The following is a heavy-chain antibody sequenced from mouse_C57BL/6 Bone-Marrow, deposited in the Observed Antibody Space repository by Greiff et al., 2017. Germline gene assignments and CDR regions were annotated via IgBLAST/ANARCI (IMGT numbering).Heavy chain of an antibody. V-gene: IGHV1-42*01. Sequence: EVQLVESGPELVKPGASVKISCKASGYSFTGYYMNWVKQSPEKSLEWIGEINPSTGGTTYNQKFKAKATLTVAKSSSTAYMQLKSLTSEDSAVYYCASDYGEAMDYWGQGTSVTVSS. CDR3: ASDYGEAMDY. D-gene: IGHD1-2*01. CDR1: GYSFTGYY. CDR2: INPSTGGT. J-gene: IGHJ4*01.